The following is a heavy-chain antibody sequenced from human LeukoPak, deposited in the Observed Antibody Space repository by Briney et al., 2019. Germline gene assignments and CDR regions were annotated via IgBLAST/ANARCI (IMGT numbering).Heavy chain of an antibody. Sequence: GGSLRLSCTTSGFTFTDAWMSWVRQAPGKGLEWVGRIKSKIDGGTTDYGAPVKGRFTISRDDSKNTLYLQMNSLKSEDTAVYYCTTIRGFCSGRSCLGYWGQGTLVTVSS. J-gene: IGHJ4*02. D-gene: IGHD2-15*01. CDR2: IKSKIDGGTT. V-gene: IGHV3-15*01. CDR1: GFTFTDAW. CDR3: TTIRGFCSGRSCLGY.